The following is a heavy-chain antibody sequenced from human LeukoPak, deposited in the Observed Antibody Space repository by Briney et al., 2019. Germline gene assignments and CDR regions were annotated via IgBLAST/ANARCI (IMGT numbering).Heavy chain of an antibody. CDR1: GFTFSSHT. CDR2: ISNSGGST. J-gene: IGHJ6*02. CDR3: TSSGWYRNYYYYGMDV. V-gene: IGHV3-23*01. D-gene: IGHD6-19*01. Sequence: GGSLRLSCAASGFTFSSHTMTWVRQAPGKGLEWVSAISNSGGSTYYADSVKGRFTISRDNSKNTLYLQMNSLKAEDTAVYYCTSSGWYRNYYYYGMDVWGQGTTVTVSS.